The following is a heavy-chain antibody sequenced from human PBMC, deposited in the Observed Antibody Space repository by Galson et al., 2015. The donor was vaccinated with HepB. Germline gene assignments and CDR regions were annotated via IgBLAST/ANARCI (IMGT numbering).Heavy chain of an antibody. CDR3: AKSDGIAVAGMEYYFDY. Sequence: SLRLSCAASGFTFSSYAMSWARQAPGKGLEWVSAISGSGGSTYYADSVKGRFTISRDNSKNTLYLQMNSLRAEDTAVYYCAKSDGIAVAGMEYYFDYWGQGTLVTVSS. CDR2: ISGSGGST. D-gene: IGHD6-19*01. CDR1: GFTFSSYA. J-gene: IGHJ4*02. V-gene: IGHV3-23*01.